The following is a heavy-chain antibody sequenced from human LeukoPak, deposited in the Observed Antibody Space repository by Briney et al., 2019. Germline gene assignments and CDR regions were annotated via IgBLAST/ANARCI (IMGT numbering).Heavy chain of an antibody. CDR3: AKMPNSNYFDY. CDR1: GFTFSSYA. V-gene: IGHV3-30-3*02. D-gene: IGHD4-11*01. CDR2: ISYDGSNK. Sequence: GESLRLSCAASGFTFSSYAMHWVRQAPGKGLEWVAVISYDGSNKYYADSVKGRFTISRDNSKNTLYLQMNSLRAEDTAVYYCAKMPNSNYFDYWGQGTLVTVSS. J-gene: IGHJ4*02.